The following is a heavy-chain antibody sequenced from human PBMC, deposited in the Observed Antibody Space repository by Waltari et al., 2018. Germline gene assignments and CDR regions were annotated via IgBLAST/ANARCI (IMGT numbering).Heavy chain of an antibody. CDR2: INPNSGGT. CDR3: AREGPEYSSSSFDY. CDR1: GYTFTHSY. Sequence: QVQLVQSGAEVKKPGASMKVSCRASGYTFTHSYLHWVRQAPGQGLEWMGWINPNSGGTNYAQKFQGRVTMTRDTSTTTAYMELGSLRSDDTALYYCAREGPEYSSSSFDYWGQGTLVTVSS. J-gene: IGHJ4*02. V-gene: IGHV1-2*02. D-gene: IGHD6-6*01.